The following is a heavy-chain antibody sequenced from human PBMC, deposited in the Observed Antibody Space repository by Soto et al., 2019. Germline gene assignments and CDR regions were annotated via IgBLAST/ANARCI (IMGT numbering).Heavy chain of an antibody. Sequence: SEPLSLTCPVSGGSISSYYGSWIRQPPGKGLEWIGYIYYSGSTNYNPSLKSRVTISVDTSKNQFSLKLSSVTAADTAVYYCALTLVTDGFDPWGQGTLVPVSS. D-gene: IGHD6-13*01. CDR2: IYYSGST. J-gene: IGHJ5*02. CDR1: GGSISSYY. CDR3: ALTLVTDGFDP. V-gene: IGHV4-59*01.